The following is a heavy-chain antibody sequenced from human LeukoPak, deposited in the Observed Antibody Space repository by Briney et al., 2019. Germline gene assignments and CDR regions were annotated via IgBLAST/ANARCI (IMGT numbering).Heavy chain of an antibody. CDR1: GFTFSSYA. J-gene: IGHJ4*02. Sequence: PGGSLRLSCAASGFTFSSYAMSWARQAPGKGLEWVSAISGSGGSTYYADSVKGRFTISRDNSKNTLYLQMNSLRAEDTAVYYCAKDRDIVVVPAAYAYFDYWGQGTLVTVSS. V-gene: IGHV3-23*01. CDR3: AKDRDIVVVPAAYAYFDY. D-gene: IGHD2-2*01. CDR2: ISGSGGST.